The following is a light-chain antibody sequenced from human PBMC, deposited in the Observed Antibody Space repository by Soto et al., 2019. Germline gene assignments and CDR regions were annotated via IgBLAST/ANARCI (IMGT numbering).Light chain of an antibody. CDR3: QQYGSSPWT. Sequence: IVLTQSPGPLSLSPGERATLSCRASQRVSSSYLAWYQQKPGQAPRPLIYGASSRAIGIPDRFSGSGSGTDFTLTISRLEPEDFAVYYCQQYGSSPWTFGQGTRWIS. V-gene: IGKV3-20*01. CDR1: QRVSSSY. J-gene: IGKJ1*01. CDR2: GAS.